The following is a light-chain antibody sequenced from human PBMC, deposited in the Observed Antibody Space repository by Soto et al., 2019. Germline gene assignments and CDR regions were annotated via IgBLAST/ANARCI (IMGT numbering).Light chain of an antibody. CDR1: QSVASRN. Sequence: VMTQTPVSLSVAPGQPASISCRASQSVASRNLAWYQQKSGQAPRLLIYGASSRAIHTPDRFSGSGSGTDFTLTTSGLEPEDFAVYYCQHFGNSLWTFGQGTKVDIK. V-gene: IGKV3-20*01. J-gene: IGKJ1*01. CDR3: QHFGNSLWT. CDR2: GAS.